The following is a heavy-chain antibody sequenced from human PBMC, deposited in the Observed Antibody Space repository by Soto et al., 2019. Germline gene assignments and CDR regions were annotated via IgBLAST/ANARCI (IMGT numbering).Heavy chain of an antibody. V-gene: IGHV1-18*01. CDR3: ARGVSITASGCGPIY. CDR1: GYTFTSYG. Sequence: ASVKVSCKASGYTFTSYGISWVRQAPGQGLEWMGWISAYNGNTNYAQKLQGGATMTRDTSTSTVYMELSSLSSEDTAVYYCARGVSITASGCGPIYWGPGTLVTVSS. J-gene: IGHJ4*02. CDR2: ISAYNGNT. D-gene: IGHD3-10*01.